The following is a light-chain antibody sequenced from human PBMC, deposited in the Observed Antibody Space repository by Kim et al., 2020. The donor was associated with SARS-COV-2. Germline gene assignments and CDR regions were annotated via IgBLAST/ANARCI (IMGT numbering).Light chain of an antibody. Sequence: PGERAALSCRASQSASSSYLAWYQNKPGQAPRLLIYGASSRATGIPDRFSGSGSGTDFTLTISRLEPEDFEVYYCHDYGSSPRTFGQGTKVDIK. V-gene: IGKV3-20*01. CDR3: HDYGSSPRT. CDR2: GAS. J-gene: IGKJ1*01. CDR1: QSASSSY.